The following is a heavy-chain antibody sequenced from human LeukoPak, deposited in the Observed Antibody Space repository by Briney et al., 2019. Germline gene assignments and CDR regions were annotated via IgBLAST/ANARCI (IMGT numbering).Heavy chain of an antibody. CDR2: ISWNSGSI. CDR3: AKDTLAAAGRYYYYGMDV. D-gene: IGHD6-13*01. Sequence: PGRSLRLSCAASGFTFDDYAMHWVRQAPGKGLEWVSGISWNSGSIGYADSVKGRFTISRDNANNSLYLQMNSLRAEDTALYYCAKDTLAAAGRYYYYGMDVWGQGTTVTVSS. CDR1: GFTFDDYA. J-gene: IGHJ6*02. V-gene: IGHV3-9*01.